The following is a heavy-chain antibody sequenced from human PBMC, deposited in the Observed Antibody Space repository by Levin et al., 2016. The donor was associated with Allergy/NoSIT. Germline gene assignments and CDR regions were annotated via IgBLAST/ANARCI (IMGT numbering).Heavy chain of an antibody. Sequence: GESLKISCAASGFTFSSYAMSWVRQAPGKGLEWVSGISGSGGSTYYADFVKSRFTISRDISKNTLYLQMNSLRAEDTAVYYCAKLILSGYSSGWYYFDYWGQGTLVTVSS. J-gene: IGHJ4*02. CDR2: ISGSGGST. V-gene: IGHV3-23*01. CDR3: AKLILSGYSSGWYYFDY. D-gene: IGHD6-19*01. CDR1: GFTFSSYA.